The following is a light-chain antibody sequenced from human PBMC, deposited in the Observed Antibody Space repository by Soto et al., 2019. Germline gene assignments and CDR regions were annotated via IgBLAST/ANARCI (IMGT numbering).Light chain of an antibody. Sequence: QSVLTQPASVSGSPGQSITISCNGTSSDVGSYNLVSWYQQHPGKAPKLMIYEGSKRPSGVSNRFSGSKSGNTASLTVSGLQAEDEAYYYCCSFAGSSTEVFGGGTKLTVL. V-gene: IGLV2-23*01. CDR2: EGS. CDR3: CSFAGSSTEV. J-gene: IGLJ2*01. CDR1: SSDVGSYNL.